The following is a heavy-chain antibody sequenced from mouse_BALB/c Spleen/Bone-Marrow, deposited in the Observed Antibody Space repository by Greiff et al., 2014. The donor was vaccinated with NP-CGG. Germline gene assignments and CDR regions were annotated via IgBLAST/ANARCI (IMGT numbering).Heavy chain of an antibody. CDR1: GDSITSGY. CDR2: ISYSDST. J-gene: IGHJ3*01. Sequence: EVKLQESGPSLVKPSQTLFLTCSVTGDSITSGYWNWIRKFPGNKLEYMGYISYSDSTYYNPSLKSRISITRDTSKNQYYLQLNSVTTEDTATYYCARGYGNYRAWFAYWGQGTLVTVSA. D-gene: IGHD2-1*01. V-gene: IGHV3-8*02. CDR3: ARGYGNYRAWFAY.